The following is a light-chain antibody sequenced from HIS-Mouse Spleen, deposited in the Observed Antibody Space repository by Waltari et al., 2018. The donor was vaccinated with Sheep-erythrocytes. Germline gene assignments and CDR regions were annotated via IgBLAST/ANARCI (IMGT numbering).Light chain of an antibody. CDR1: SSYVGGYNH. J-gene: IGLJ3*02. CDR2: KVS. Sequence: QSALTQPPSASGSPGQSVPISCTGTSSYVGGYNHVSWYQQHPGKAPQLMIYKVSKRPSGVPDRFSGSKSGNTASLTVSGLQAEDEADYYCSSYAGSNNWVFGGGTKLTVL. CDR3: SSYAGSNNWV. V-gene: IGLV2-8*01.